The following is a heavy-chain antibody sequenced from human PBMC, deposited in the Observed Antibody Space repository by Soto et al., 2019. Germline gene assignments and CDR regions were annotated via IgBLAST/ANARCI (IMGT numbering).Heavy chain of an antibody. CDR2: INPSGGST. J-gene: IGHJ4*02. Sequence: GASVKVSCKASGSTFTSYYMHWVRQAPGQGLEWMGIINPSGGSTSYAQKFQGRVTMTRDTSTSTVYMELSSLRSEDTAVYYCARSRPTMVRGVIITTYYFDYWGQGTLVTVSS. CDR1: GSTFTSYY. CDR3: ARSRPTMVRGVIITTYYFDY. D-gene: IGHD3-10*01. V-gene: IGHV1-46*01.